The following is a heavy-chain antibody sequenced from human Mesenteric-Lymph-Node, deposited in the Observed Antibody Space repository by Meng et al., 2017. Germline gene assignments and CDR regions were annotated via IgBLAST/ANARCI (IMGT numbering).Heavy chain of an antibody. CDR1: GFTFSSYS. CDR2: ISSSSSYI. CDR3: ARDLGIVVVVAATTDH. V-gene: IGHV3-21*01. Sequence: GGSLRLSCAASGFTFSSYSMNWVRQAPGKGLEWVSSISSSSSYIYYADSVKGRFTISRDNAKNSLYLQMNSLRAEDTAVYYCARDLGIVVVVAATTDHWGQGTLVTVSS. D-gene: IGHD2-15*01. J-gene: IGHJ5*02.